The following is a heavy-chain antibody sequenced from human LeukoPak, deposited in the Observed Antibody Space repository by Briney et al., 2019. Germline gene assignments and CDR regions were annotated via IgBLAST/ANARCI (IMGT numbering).Heavy chain of an antibody. Sequence: SETLSLTCTVSGGSISSYYWSWIRQPPGKGLEWIGYIYYSGSTNYNPSLKSRVTISADTSKNQFSLKLSSVTAADTAVYYCARLNPRTGDAFDIWGQGTMVTVSS. CDR3: ARLNPRTGDAFDI. V-gene: IGHV4-59*01. J-gene: IGHJ3*02. CDR1: GGSISSYY. D-gene: IGHD3-10*01. CDR2: IYYSGST.